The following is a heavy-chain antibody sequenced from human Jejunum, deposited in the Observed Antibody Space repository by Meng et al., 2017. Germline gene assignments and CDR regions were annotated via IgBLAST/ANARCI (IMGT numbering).Heavy chain of an antibody. CDR3: TSDYPSVMNGYFDL. J-gene: IGHJ2*01. Sequence: GGSLRLSCVASGFTFSSYWMHWVRQAPGKGLVWVSRITSDGSATDYADSVKGRFTISRDNARNTVYLQMNSLISEDTAVYYCTSDYPSVMNGYFDLWGRGTLVTVSS. D-gene: IGHD1-1*01. CDR2: ITSDGSAT. CDR1: GFTFSSYW. V-gene: IGHV3-74*01.